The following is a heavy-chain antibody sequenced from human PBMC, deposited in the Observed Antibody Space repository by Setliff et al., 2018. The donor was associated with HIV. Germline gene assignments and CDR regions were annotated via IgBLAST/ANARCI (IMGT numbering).Heavy chain of an antibody. CDR1: GGSITSHY. D-gene: IGHD2-2*01. Sequence: ASETLSLTCSISGGSITSHYWNWIRQPPGKGLEWIGSINYSGSTNYNPSLRGRVSMSVDTSKSQISLRLNSVSAADTAVYYCARDPGGLYCTSSSCQGGCFDPLGQGALVTVSS. V-gene: IGHV4-59*11. J-gene: IGHJ5*02. CDR2: INYSGST. CDR3: ARDPGGLYCTSSSCQGGCFDP.